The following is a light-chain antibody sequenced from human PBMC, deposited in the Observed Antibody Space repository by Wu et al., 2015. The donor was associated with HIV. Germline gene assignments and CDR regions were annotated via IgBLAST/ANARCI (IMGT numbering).Light chain of an antibody. J-gene: IGKJ4*01. Sequence: EIVLTQSPGTLSLSPGERATLSCRASQSLTKYQFLAWYQQKPGQAPRLLIYVASSRATGVPDRFSGSGSGTDFTLTISRLEPEDFAVYYCQQYASSPLTFGGGTKVEIK. CDR3: QQYASSPLT. V-gene: IGKV3-20*01. CDR1: QSLTKYQ. CDR2: VAS.